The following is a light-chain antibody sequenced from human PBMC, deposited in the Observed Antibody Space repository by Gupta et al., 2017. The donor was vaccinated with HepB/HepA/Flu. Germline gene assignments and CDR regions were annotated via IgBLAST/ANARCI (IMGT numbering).Light chain of an antibody. V-gene: IGLV2-8*01. CDR2: EVT. J-gene: IGLJ1*01. Sequence: QSALTKPPSASGSPGQSVTISCTGTSSDVGGYNFVSWFRQHPGKVPKLMIYEVTKRPSGVPDRFSGSKSGNTASLTVSGLQAEDEADYYCSSYAGSNNYVFGTGTKVTVL. CDR3: SSYAGSNNYV. CDR1: SSDVGGYNF.